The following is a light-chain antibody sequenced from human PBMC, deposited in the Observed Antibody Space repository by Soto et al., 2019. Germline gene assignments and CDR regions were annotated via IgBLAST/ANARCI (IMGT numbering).Light chain of an antibody. J-gene: IGKJ2*01. CDR3: QLYNNWPPLT. Sequence: EIVMTQSPATLSVSPGERATLSCRASQSVSSNLAWYQQKPGQAPRLLIYGASTRATGIPSRFSGSGSGTEFPLPISSLQSEGFGVYFCQLYNNWPPLTVGQGNKLGI. CDR2: GAS. V-gene: IGKV3-15*01. CDR1: QSVSSN.